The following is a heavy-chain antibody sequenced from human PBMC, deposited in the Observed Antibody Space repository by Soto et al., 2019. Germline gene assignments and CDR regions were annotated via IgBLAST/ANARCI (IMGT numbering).Heavy chain of an antibody. CDR3: ARDIVVVPAAMPDNYFDY. Sequence: ASVKVSCKASGYTFTSYGISWVRQAPGQGLEWMGWISAYNGNTNYAQKLQGRVTMTTDTSTSTAYMELRSLRSDDTAVYYCARDIVVVPAAMPDNYFDYWGQGTLVTVSS. D-gene: IGHD2-2*01. V-gene: IGHV1-18*01. CDR2: ISAYNGNT. J-gene: IGHJ4*02. CDR1: GYTFTSYG.